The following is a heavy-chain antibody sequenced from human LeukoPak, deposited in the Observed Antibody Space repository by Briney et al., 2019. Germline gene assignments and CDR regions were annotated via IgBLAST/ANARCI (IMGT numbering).Heavy chain of an antibody. CDR3: AREVWVPAAMHWYFDL. CDR1: GGSISSGDYY. D-gene: IGHD2-2*01. J-gene: IGHJ2*01. V-gene: IGHV4-61*08. CDR2: IYYSGST. Sequence: PSETLSLTCTVSGGSISSGDYYWSWIRQPPGKGLEWIGYIYYSGSTNYNPSLKSRVTISVDTSKNQFSLKLSSVTAADTAVYYCAREVWVPAAMHWYFDLWGRGTLVTVSS.